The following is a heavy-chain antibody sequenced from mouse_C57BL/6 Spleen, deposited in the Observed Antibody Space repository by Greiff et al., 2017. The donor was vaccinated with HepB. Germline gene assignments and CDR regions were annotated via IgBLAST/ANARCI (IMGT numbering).Heavy chain of an antibody. V-gene: IGHV5-17*01. D-gene: IGHD1-1*01. CDR1: GFTFSDYG. CDR2: ISSGSSTI. Sequence: EVQLVESGGGLVKPGGSLKLSCAASGFTFSDYGMHWVRQDPEKGLEWVAYISSGSSTICYADTVKGRYTTTRDNAKNTRFLQMTSLRSEDTAMYYCARGSNYWYFDVWGTGTTVTVSS. J-gene: IGHJ1*03. CDR3: ARGSNYWYFDV.